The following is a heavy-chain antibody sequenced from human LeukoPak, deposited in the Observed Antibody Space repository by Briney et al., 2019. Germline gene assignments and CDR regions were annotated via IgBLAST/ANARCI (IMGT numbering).Heavy chain of an antibody. CDR2: MNPNSGNT. D-gene: IGHD3-3*01. Sequence: GASVTVSCKASVYTFTSYDINGVRQATGQGLEWMGWMNPNSGNTGYAQKFQGRVTMTRNTSISTAYMELSSLRSEDTAVYYCARIVRFLEWSLYYYYYMDVWGKGTTVTVSS. CDR1: VYTFTSYD. V-gene: IGHV1-8*01. J-gene: IGHJ6*03. CDR3: ARIVRFLEWSLYYYYYMDV.